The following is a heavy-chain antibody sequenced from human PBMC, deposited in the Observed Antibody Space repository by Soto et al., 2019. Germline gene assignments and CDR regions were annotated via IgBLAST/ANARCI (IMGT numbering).Heavy chain of an antibody. D-gene: IGHD2-15*01. J-gene: IGHJ4*02. Sequence: QVQLVESGGGLVKPGGSLRLSCAASGFTFSDYYMSWFRQAPGKGLEWVSYISSSGSTIYYADSVKGRFTISRDNAKNSLYLQMNSLRAEDTAVYYCARPPRCSGGSCYPSRYYFDYWGQGTLVTVSS. CDR2: ISSSGSTI. CDR1: GFTFSDYY. CDR3: ARPPRCSGGSCYPSRYYFDY. V-gene: IGHV3-11*01.